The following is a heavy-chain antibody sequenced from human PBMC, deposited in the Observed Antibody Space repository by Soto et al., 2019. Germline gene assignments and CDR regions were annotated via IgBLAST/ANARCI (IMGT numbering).Heavy chain of an antibody. Sequence: GESLKISCKGSGYSFTSYWISWVRQMPGKGLEWMGSIDPGDSDTNYSPSFQGHVTISADKSISTAYLQWSSLKASDTAMYYCARNKGTLLSGGGFDAWGQGTMVTVSS. CDR2: IDPGDSDT. D-gene: IGHD3-16*01. V-gene: IGHV5-10-1*01. CDR1: GYSFTSYW. CDR3: ARNKGTLLSGGGFDA. J-gene: IGHJ5*01.